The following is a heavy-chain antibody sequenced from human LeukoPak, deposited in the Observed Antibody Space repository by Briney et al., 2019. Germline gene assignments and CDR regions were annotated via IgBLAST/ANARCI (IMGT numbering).Heavy chain of an antibody. CDR3: ARDAAIYGNNGYYYLY. D-gene: IGHD3-22*01. Sequence: ASVTVSCKASGDTFTRHSISWVRQAPGQGLEWMGGITPIFDTPNYAQKFQGRLKIIADASTSTAHMELSRLTSEDTAVYYCARDAAIYGNNGYYYLYWGQGTLVTVSS. V-gene: IGHV1-69*01. CDR2: ITPIFDTP. CDR1: GDTFTRHS. J-gene: IGHJ4*02.